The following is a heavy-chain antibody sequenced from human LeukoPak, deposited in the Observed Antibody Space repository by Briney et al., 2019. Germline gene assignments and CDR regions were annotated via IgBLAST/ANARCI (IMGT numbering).Heavy chain of an antibody. D-gene: IGHD5-18*01. CDR3: AKAYHSSGYSYGYDGFDY. J-gene: IGHJ4*02. CDR1: RFTFSSYA. CDR2: ISGSGGST. Sequence: GSLRLSCAASRFTFSSYAMSWVRQAPGKGLEWVSAISGSGGSTYYTDSVKGRFTISRDNSKNTLYLQMNSLRAEDTAVYYCAKAYHSSGYSYGYDGFDYWGQGTLVTVSS. V-gene: IGHV3-23*01.